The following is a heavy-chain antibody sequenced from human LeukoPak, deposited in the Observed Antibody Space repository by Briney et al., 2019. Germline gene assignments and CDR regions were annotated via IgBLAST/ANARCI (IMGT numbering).Heavy chain of an antibody. Sequence: PSETLSLTCTVSGGSISSYYWSWIRQPPGKGLEWIGYIYYSGSTNYNPSLKSRVTISVDTSKNQFSLKLSSVTAADTAVYYCARGYWTTPFDYWGQGTLVTVSS. J-gene: IGHJ4*02. CDR2: IYYSGST. CDR3: ARGYWTTPFDY. CDR1: GGSISSYY. D-gene: IGHD2-8*02. V-gene: IGHV4-59*01.